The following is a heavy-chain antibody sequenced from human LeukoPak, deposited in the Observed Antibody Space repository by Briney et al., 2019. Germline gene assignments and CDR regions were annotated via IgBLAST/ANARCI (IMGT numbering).Heavy chain of an antibody. J-gene: IGHJ4*02. D-gene: IGHD3-10*01. CDR2: IYYSGST. CDR3: ARASGSGSYYWIDY. V-gene: IGHV4-59*01. Sequence: SETLSLTCTVSNGSINSYSWSWIRQPPGKGLEWIGYIYYSGSTNYNSALQSRVTISLDTSKTQFSLILKSVTAADTAVYYCARASGSGSYYWIDYWGQGTLVTVSS. CDR1: NGSINSYS.